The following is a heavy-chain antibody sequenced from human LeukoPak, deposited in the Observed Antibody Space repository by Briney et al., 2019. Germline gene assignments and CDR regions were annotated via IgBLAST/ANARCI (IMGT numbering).Heavy chain of an antibody. Sequence: KPSETLSLTCAVYGGSFSGYYWSWIRQPPGKGLEWIGEINHSGSTNYNPSLKSRVTISVDTSKNQFSLKLGSVTAADTAVYYCARTTEGGYSYGYFYYYYMDVWGKGTTVSISS. D-gene: IGHD5-18*01. CDR2: INHSGST. CDR1: GGSFSGYY. J-gene: IGHJ6*03. CDR3: ARTTEGGYSYGYFYYYYMDV. V-gene: IGHV4-34*01.